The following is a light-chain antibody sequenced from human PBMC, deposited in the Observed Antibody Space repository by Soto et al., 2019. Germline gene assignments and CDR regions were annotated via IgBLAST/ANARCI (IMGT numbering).Light chain of an antibody. CDR2: EVS. J-gene: IGLJ2*01. CDR1: SSDVGSYNL. Sequence: QSALTQPASVSGSPGQSITISGTGTSSDVGSYNLVSWYQQHPGKAPKLMIYEVSKRPSGVSNRFSGSKSGNTASLTISGRQAEDEAAYYCCSYAVSSSHVGFGGGTKLTVL. V-gene: IGLV2-23*02. CDR3: CSYAVSSSHVG.